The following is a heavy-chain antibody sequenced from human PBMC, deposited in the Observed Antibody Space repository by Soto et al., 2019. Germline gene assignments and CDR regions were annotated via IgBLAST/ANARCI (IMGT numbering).Heavy chain of an antibody. Sequence: EVQLVESGGGLVKPGGSLRLSCAASGFTFSSYSMNWVRQAPGKGLEWVSSISSSSSYIYYADSVKGRFTISRDNAKNSLYLQMNSLRAEDTAVYYCASTKHYDYSRAYYYYGMDVWGQGTTVTVSS. J-gene: IGHJ6*02. V-gene: IGHV3-21*01. CDR2: ISSSSSYI. CDR1: GFTFSSYS. D-gene: IGHD4-4*01. CDR3: ASTKHYDYSRAYYYYGMDV.